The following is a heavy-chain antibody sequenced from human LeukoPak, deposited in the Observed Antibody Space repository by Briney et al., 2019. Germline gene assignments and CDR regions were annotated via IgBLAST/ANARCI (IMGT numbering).Heavy chain of an antibody. Sequence: GGSLRLSCAASGFTVSSNYMSWVRQTPGKGLEWVSIIYSGGSTYYADSVKGRFTISRDNSKNTLYLQMNSLRAEDTAVYFCVRVGYSYRSGDWNHFDYWGQGTLVTVSS. CDR1: GFTVSSNY. J-gene: IGHJ4*02. D-gene: IGHD5-18*01. CDR2: IYSGGST. V-gene: IGHV3-66*02. CDR3: VRVGYSYRSGDWNHFDY.